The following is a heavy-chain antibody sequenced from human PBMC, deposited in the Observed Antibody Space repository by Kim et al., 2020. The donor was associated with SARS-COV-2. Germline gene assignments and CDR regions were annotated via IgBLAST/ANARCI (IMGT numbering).Heavy chain of an antibody. J-gene: IGHJ6*02. CDR3: AKSGEVVWFGELLPVYYYGRDV. CDR1: GFTFSSYG. CDR2: ISYDGSNK. D-gene: IGHD3-10*01. V-gene: IGHV3-30*18. Sequence: GGSLRLSCAASGFTFSSYGMYWVRQAPGKGLEWVAVISYDGSNKYYADSVKGRFTISRDNSKNTLYLQMNSLRAEDTAVYYCAKSGEVVWFGELLPVYYYGRDVGGHGTTATVSS.